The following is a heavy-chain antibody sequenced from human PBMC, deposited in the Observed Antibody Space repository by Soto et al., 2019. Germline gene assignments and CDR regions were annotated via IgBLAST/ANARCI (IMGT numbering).Heavy chain of an antibody. V-gene: IGHV4-39*01. Sequence: QVQLQESGPGLVMPSETLSLTCTVSGDSISGSPYFWGWIRQPPGKRLEWIGSIFYDGYTLYTPSLKSRVPISVDTSTNLFSLILTSVAAADTAIYFCARLQAAVPPYWGQGILVTVSS. CDR1: GDSISGSPYF. J-gene: IGHJ4*02. CDR3: ARLQAAVPPY. CDR2: IFYDGYT. D-gene: IGHD6-13*01.